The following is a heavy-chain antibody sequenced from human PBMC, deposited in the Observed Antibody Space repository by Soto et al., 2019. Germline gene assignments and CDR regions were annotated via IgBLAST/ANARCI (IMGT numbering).Heavy chain of an antibody. Sequence: PGGSLRLSCAASGFTFSSYAMHWVRQAPGKGLEWVAVISYDGSNKYYADSVKGRFTISRDNSKNTLYLQMNSLRAEDTAVYYCAREACISGGRCYSGSFCMDVWGQGTMVTVSS. CDR2: ISYDGSNK. CDR1: GFTFSSYA. V-gene: IGHV3-30-3*01. D-gene: IGHD2-15*01. J-gene: IGHJ6*02. CDR3: AREACISGGRCYSGSFCMDV.